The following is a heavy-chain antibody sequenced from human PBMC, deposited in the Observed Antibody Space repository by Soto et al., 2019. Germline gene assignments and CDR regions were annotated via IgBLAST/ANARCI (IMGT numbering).Heavy chain of an antibody. D-gene: IGHD2-2*01. J-gene: IGHJ5*02. CDR3: ARRYCSSTSCYGRYNWFDP. CDR1: GGSISSYY. Sequence: QVQLQESGPGLVKPSETLSLTCTVSGGSISSYYWSWIRQPPGKGLEWIGYIYYSGSTNYNPSLKSRGTISVDTSKNQFSLKLSSVTAADTAVYYCARRYCSSTSCYGRYNWFDPWGQGTLVTVSS. CDR2: IYYSGST. V-gene: IGHV4-59*01.